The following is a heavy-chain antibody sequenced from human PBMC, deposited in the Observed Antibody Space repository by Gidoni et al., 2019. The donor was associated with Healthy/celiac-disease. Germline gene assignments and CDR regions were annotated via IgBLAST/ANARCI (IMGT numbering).Heavy chain of an antibody. D-gene: IGHD6-13*01. CDR3: ARDLWPESGIAAAGRDY. Sequence: EVQLVESGGGLVQPGGSLRLSCAASGFTFSSSTMNWVRQAPGKGLEWFSYISSRSSTIYYADSVKGRFTISRDNAKNSLYLQMNSLRAEDTAVYYCARDLWPESGIAAAGRDYWGQGTLVTVSS. CDR1: GFTFSSST. V-gene: IGHV3-48*01. J-gene: IGHJ4*02. CDR2: ISSRSSTI.